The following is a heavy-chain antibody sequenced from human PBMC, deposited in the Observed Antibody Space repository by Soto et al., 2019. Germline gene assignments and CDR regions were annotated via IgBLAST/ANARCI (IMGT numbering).Heavy chain of an antibody. D-gene: IGHD3-22*01. V-gene: IGHV4-61*01. CDR2: IYYSGST. CDR3: ATFHTYYYDSSGLN. CDR1: GGSVSSGSYY. J-gene: IGHJ4*02. Sequence: SETLSLTCTVSGGSVSSGSYYWSWIRQPPGKGLEWIGYIYYSGSTNYNPSLKSRVTISVDTSKNQFSLKLSSVTAADTAVYYCATFHTYYYDSSGLNWGQGTLVTVSS.